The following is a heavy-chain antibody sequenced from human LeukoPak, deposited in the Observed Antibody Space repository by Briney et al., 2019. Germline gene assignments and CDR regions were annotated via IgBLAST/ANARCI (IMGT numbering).Heavy chain of an antibody. CDR1: GGSISSGDYY. V-gene: IGHV4-30-2*01. J-gene: IGHJ4*02. Sequence: SETLSLTCTVSGGSISSGDYYWSWIRQPPGKGLEWIGYIYHSGSTYYNPSLKSRVTISVDRSKNQFSLKLSSVTAADTAVYYCARESGYSYGTFDYWGQGTLVTVSS. D-gene: IGHD5-18*01. CDR3: ARESGYSYGTFDY. CDR2: IYHSGST.